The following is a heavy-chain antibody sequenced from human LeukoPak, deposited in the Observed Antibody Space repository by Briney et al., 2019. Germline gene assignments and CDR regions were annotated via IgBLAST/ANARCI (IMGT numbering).Heavy chain of an antibody. CDR3: AADPNYDILTGYPYYFEY. CDR2: IVVGSGNT. CDR1: GFTFTSSA. V-gene: IGHV1-58*02. D-gene: IGHD3-9*01. Sequence: VASVKVSCKASGFTFTSSAMQWVRQARGQRLEWIGWIVVGSGNTNYAQKFQERVTITRDMSTSTAYMELSSLRSEDTAVYYCAADPNYDILTGYPYYFEYWGQGTLVTVSS. J-gene: IGHJ4*02.